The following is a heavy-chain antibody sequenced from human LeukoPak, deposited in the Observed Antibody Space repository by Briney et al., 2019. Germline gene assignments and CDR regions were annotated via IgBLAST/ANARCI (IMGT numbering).Heavy chain of an antibody. CDR1: GYTFTDYY. CDR3: VTEGFLEWLHGDYYYYMDV. CDR2: VDPEDGER. Sequence: ASVKVSCKGSGYTFTDYYMHWVRQAQGKGKEWMGLVDPEDGERIYERKFQGRVTITADTSTDTEYMEMRSARAAETAGFYSVTEGFLEWLHGDYYYYMDVWGKGTTVTVSS. D-gene: IGHD3-3*01. J-gene: IGHJ6*03. V-gene: IGHV1-69-2*01.